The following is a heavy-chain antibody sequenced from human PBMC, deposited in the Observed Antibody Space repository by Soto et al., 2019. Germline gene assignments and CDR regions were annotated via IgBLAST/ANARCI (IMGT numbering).Heavy chain of an antibody. CDR1: GFTFRNYA. D-gene: IGHD4-17*01. CDR3: SKEPNRDYAGAFDI. Sequence: PGGSLRLSCAASGFTFRNYAMSWVRQAPGAGPEWVSGISGSGGRTYYADSVKGRFTISRDNSNNALFLQMNSLRAEDTALYYCSKEPNRDYAGAFDIWGRGTMVTVSS. V-gene: IGHV3-23*01. J-gene: IGHJ3*02. CDR2: ISGSGGRT.